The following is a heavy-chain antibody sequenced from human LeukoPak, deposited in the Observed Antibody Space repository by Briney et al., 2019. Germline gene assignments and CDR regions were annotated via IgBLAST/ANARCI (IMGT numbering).Heavy chain of an antibody. J-gene: IGHJ6*02. V-gene: IGHV3-30*04. CDR1: GFTFSSYA. CDR2: MSYDGSNK. CDR3: ARETVLMVYAPDTGNYYYGMDV. Sequence: GGSLRLSCAASGFTFSSYAMHWVRQAPGKGLEWVAVMSYDGSNKYYADSVKGRFTISRDNSKNTLYLQMNSLRAEDTAVYYCARETVLMVYAPDTGNYYYGMDVWGQGTTVTVSS. D-gene: IGHD2-8*01.